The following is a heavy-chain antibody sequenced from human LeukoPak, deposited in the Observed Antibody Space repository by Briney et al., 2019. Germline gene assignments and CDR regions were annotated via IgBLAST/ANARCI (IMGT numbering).Heavy chain of an antibody. CDR2: IYPGDSDT. V-gene: IGHV5-51*07. CDR1: GYSFTSYW. Sequence: GESLKISCKGSGYSFTSYWIGWVHQMPGKGLEWMGIIYPGDSDTRYSPSFQGQVTISADKSISTAYLQWSSLKASDTAMYYCAGLLTAAGTPTSYYYYYYMDVWGKGTTVTVSS. J-gene: IGHJ6*03. CDR3: AGLLTAAGTPTSYYYYYYMDV. D-gene: IGHD6-13*01.